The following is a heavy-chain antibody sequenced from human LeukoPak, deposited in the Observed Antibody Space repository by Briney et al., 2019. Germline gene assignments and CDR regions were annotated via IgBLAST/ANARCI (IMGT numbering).Heavy chain of an antibody. J-gene: IGHJ4*02. D-gene: IGHD5-18*01. Sequence: PGGSLRLSCAASGFTFSNAWMSWVRQAPGKGLEWVGRIKSKTDGGTTDYAAPVKGRFTISRDDSKNTLYLQMNSLKTEDTAVYYCTTETVDTAMVHDYWGQGTLVTVSS. V-gene: IGHV3-15*01. CDR3: TTETVDTAMVHDY. CDR1: GFTFSNAW. CDR2: IKSKTDGGTT.